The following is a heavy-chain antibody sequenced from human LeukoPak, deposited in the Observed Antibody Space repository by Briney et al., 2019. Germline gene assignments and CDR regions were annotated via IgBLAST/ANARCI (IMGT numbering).Heavy chain of an antibody. J-gene: IGHJ3*02. CDR3: ARGRTDIVVVVAATDLAFDI. V-gene: IGHV4-59*01. Sequence: SETLSPTCTVSGGSISSYYWSWIRQPPGKGLEWIGYIYYSGSTNYNPSLKSRVTISVDTSKNQFSLKLSSVTAADTAVYYCARGRTDIVVVVAATDLAFDIWGQGTMVTVSS. CDR1: GGSISSYY. D-gene: IGHD2-15*01. CDR2: IYYSGST.